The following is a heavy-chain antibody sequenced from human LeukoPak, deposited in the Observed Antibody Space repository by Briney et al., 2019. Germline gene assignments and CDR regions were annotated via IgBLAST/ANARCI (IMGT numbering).Heavy chain of an antibody. CDR3: ARSIEVALRTSLVY. J-gene: IGHJ4*02. V-gene: IGHV1-2*02. CDR2: INPNRGGT. D-gene: IGHD6-13*01. Sequence: ASVKVSCKASGYTLTRYYIHWVRQAPGQGLEWMGWINPNRGGTNYAQKFQGRVTMTMDTSISTAYMYLSSLRSDDTAVYYCARSIEVALRTSLVYWGQGTLVTVPS. CDR1: GYTLTRYY.